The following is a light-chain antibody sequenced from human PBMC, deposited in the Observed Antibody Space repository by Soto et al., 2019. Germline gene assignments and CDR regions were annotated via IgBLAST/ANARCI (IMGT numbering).Light chain of an antibody. CDR3: CSYAGRSTVVV. CDR2: EVT. V-gene: IGLV2-23*02. CDR1: SSDVGRYNL. J-gene: IGLJ2*01. Sequence: QSALTQPASVSGSHGQSITISCTGTSSDVGRYNLVSWYQQHPGKAPKVMIYEVTKRPSGVSDRFSGSKSGNTASLTISGLQAEDEADYYCCSYAGRSTVVVFGGGTKLTVL.